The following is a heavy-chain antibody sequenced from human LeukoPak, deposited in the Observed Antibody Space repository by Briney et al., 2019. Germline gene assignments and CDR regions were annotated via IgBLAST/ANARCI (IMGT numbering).Heavy chain of an antibody. D-gene: IGHD3-9*01. CDR1: GGSFSGYY. Sequence: TSETLSLTCAVYGGSFSGYYWSWIRQPPGKGLEWIGEINHSGSTNYNPSLKSRVTISVDTSKNQFSLKLSSVTAAGTAVYYCARGRTILTGYYQFDYWGQGTLVTVSS. CDR2: INHSGST. V-gene: IGHV4-34*01. CDR3: ARGRTILTGYYQFDY. J-gene: IGHJ4*02.